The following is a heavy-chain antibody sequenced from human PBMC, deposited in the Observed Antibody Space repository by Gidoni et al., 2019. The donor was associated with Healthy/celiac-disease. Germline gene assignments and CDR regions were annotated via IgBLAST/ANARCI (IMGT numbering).Heavy chain of an antibody. Sequence: PGSSVKVSCKASGGTFSSYAISWVRQAPGQGLEWMGGIIPIFGTANYAQKFQGRVTITADESTSTAYMELSSLRSEDTAVYYCASRVLTVPAAIHYYYYMDVWGKGTTVTVSS. V-gene: IGHV1-69*01. CDR2: IIPIFGTA. D-gene: IGHD2-2*02. CDR3: ASRVLTVPAAIHYYYYMDV. J-gene: IGHJ6*03. CDR1: GGTFSSYA.